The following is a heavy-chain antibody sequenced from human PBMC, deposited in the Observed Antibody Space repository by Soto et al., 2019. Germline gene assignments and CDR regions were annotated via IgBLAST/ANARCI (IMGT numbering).Heavy chain of an antibody. J-gene: IGHJ4*02. D-gene: IGHD6-6*01. V-gene: IGHV4-59*08. CDR3: ARLSMAARRDYFDY. Sequence: QVQLQESGPGLVKPSETLSLTCTVSGGSISSYYWSWIRQPPGKGLEWIGYIYYSGSTNYNPSLKRRFTISVGTSKNQFSLKLSSVTAADTAVYYWARLSMAARRDYFDYWGQGTPVTVSS. CDR2: IYYSGST. CDR1: GGSISSYY.